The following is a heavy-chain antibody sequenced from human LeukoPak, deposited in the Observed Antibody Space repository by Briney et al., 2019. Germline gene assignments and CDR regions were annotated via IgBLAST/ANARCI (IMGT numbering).Heavy chain of an antibody. V-gene: IGHV3-30*03. Sequence: GGSLRLSCAASGFTFSSYGMHWVRQAPGKGLEWVAGISYDGSNKYYADSVKGRFTISRDNSKNTLYLQMNSLRAEDTAVYYCARDIRYCSGGSCYYYYYGMDVWGQGTTVTVSS. CDR3: ARDIRYCSGGSCYYYYYGMDV. CDR1: GFTFSSYG. D-gene: IGHD2-15*01. J-gene: IGHJ6*02. CDR2: ISYDGSNK.